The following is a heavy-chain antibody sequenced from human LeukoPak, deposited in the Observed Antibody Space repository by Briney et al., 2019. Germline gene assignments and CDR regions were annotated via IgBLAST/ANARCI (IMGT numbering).Heavy chain of an antibody. V-gene: IGHV1-2*02. CDR3: ARDGDFWSGYMYYYYYAMDV. CDR1: GYTFTGYY. Sequence: VSVKVSCKASGYTFTGYYMHRVRQAPGQGLEWMGWINPNSGGTNYAQKFQGRVTMTRDTSISTAYMELSRLRSDDTAVYYCARDGDFWSGYMYYYYYAMDVWGQGTTVTVSS. CDR2: INPNSGGT. J-gene: IGHJ6*02. D-gene: IGHD3-3*01.